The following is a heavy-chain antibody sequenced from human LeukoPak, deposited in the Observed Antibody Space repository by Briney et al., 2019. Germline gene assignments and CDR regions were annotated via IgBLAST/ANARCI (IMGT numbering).Heavy chain of an antibody. CDR3: VRYCSSTTCYTRAVDY. CDR1: GYSITSGYN. J-gene: IGHJ4*02. D-gene: IGHD2-2*02. Sequence: SETLSLTCNVSGYSITSGYNWAWIRQPPRKVLEWIGSIYHCGGAYYNPSLQSRVTISVDTSKNQFSLKLSSVTAADTAVYYCVRYCSSTTCYTRAVDYWGQGTLVTVSS. V-gene: IGHV4-38-2*02. CDR2: IYHCGGA.